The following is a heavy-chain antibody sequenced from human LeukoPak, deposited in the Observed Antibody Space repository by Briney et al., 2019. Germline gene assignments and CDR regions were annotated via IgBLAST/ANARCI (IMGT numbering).Heavy chain of an antibody. CDR1: GYTFTSYD. CDR2: MNPNSGNT. CDR3: ARGKRYCSSTSCYDIDY. Sequence: ASVKVSCKASGYTFTSYDINWVRQATGQGLEWMGWMNPNSGNTGYAQKFQGRVTITRNTSISTACMELSSLRSEDTAVYYCARGKRYCSSTSCYDIDYWGQGTLVTVSS. J-gene: IGHJ4*02. V-gene: IGHV1-8*03. D-gene: IGHD2-2*01.